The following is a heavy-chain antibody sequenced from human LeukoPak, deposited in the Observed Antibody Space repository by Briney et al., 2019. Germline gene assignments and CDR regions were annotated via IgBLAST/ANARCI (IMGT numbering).Heavy chain of an antibody. Sequence: PGGSLRLSCAASGFTFSSYSMNWVRQAPGKGLEWVSSISSSSSYIYYADSVKGRFTISRDNAKNSLYLQMNSLRAEDTAVYYCARKHPVAGIWRDAFDIWGQGTMVTVSS. V-gene: IGHV3-21*01. D-gene: IGHD6-19*01. CDR2: ISSSSSYI. J-gene: IGHJ3*02. CDR3: ARKHPVAGIWRDAFDI. CDR1: GFTFSSYS.